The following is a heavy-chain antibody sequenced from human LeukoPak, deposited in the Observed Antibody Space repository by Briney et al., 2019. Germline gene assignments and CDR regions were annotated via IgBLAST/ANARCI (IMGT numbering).Heavy chain of an antibody. J-gene: IGHJ4*02. V-gene: IGHV1-8*03. CDR2: MNPNSGNT. CDR3: ARVYRRGYSQVMGY. CDR1: GYTFTSYD. D-gene: IGHD5-18*01. Sequence: GASVKVSCKASGYTFTSYDINWVRQATGQGREWMGWMNPNSGNTGYAQKFQGRVTITRNTSINTAYMELSSLRSEDTAVYYCARVYRRGYSQVMGYWGQGTLVTVSS.